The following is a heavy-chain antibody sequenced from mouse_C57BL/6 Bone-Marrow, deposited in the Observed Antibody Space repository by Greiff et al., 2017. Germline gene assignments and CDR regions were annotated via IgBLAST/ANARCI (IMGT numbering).Heavy chain of an antibody. CDR2: IYPRSGNT. D-gene: IGHD3-2*02. J-gene: IGHJ3*01. CDR1: GYTFTSYG. V-gene: IGHV1-81*01. Sequence: QVQLQQSGAELARPGASVKLSCKASGYTFTSYGISWVKQRTGQGLEWIGEIYPRSGNTYYNEKCKGKATLTSDETSSTAYMALRSLTSEDSAVYFCAVRQLRLPFAYWGQGTLVTVSA. CDR3: AVRQLRLPFAY.